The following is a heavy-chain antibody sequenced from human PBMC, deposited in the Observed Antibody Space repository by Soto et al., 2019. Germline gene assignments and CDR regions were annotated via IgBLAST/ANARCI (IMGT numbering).Heavy chain of an antibody. V-gene: IGHV4-39*01. D-gene: IGHD6-13*01. CDR1: GGSISSSSYY. Sequence: NPSETLSLTCTVSGGSISSSSYYWGWIRQPPGKGLEWIGSIYYSGSTYYNPSLKSRVTISVDTSKNQFSLKLSSVTAADTAVYYCARLPRIAAAGTRPLLYYYYYMDVWGKGTTVTVSS. CDR3: ARLPRIAAAGTRPLLYYYYYMDV. CDR2: IYYSGST. J-gene: IGHJ6*03.